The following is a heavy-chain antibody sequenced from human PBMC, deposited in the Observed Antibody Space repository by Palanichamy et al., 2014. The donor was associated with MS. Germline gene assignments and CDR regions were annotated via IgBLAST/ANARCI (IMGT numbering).Heavy chain of an antibody. CDR2: IKPNSGDT. Sequence: QEQLAQSGAEVKKPGASVKVSCKASGYTFNGYYIHWVRQAPGQGLEWMGWIKPNSGDTNYAQKLLDRVTMTRDTSISTAYMELSRLRSDDTAVYYCAKRGSKGFDVWGQGTTVSVSS. D-gene: IGHD5-12*01. CDR3: AKRGSKGFDV. CDR1: GYTFNGYY. J-gene: IGHJ6*02. V-gene: IGHV1-2*02.